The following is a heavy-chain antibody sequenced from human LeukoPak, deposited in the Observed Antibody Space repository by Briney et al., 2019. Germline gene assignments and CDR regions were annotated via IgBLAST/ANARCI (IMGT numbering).Heavy chain of an antibody. V-gene: IGHV4-39*01. J-gene: IGHJ4*02. Sequence: SETLSLTCTVSGASISIISYYWGWIRQPPGKGLEWIGSIYYSGNTYYNPSLKSRVTISVDTSKNQFSLKLSSVTAADTAVYYCARWFGDYWGQGTLVTVSS. CDR3: ARWFGDY. CDR2: IYYSGNT. CDR1: GASISIISYY. D-gene: IGHD3-10*01.